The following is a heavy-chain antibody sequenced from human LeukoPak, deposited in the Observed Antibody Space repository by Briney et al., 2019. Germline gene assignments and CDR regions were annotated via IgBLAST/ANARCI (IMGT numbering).Heavy chain of an antibody. CDR3: ARTRRGSGYYRPDAFDI. D-gene: IGHD3-22*01. CDR1: GGSISSYY. V-gene: IGHV4-59*01. Sequence: PSETLSLTCTVSGGSISSYYWSWIRQPPGKGLEWIGYIYYSGSTNYNPSLKSRVTISVDTSKNQFSLKLSSVTAADTAVYYCARTRRGSGYYRPDAFDIWGQGTMVTVSS. J-gene: IGHJ3*02. CDR2: IYYSGST.